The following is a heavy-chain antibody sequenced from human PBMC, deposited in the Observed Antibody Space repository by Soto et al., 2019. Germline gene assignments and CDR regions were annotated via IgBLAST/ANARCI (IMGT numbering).Heavy chain of an antibody. CDR1: GFTFDYYW. J-gene: IGHJ6*02. CDR3: ARDGNKRWLQSYYYGMDV. V-gene: IGHV3-74*01. CDR2: VHSGGTTT. Sequence: GGSVRLSCAASGFTFDYYWMHWVRQAPGKGLVWVSRVHSGGTTTTYADSVKGRFTISRDNSKNTLYLQMNSLRAEDTAVYYCARDGNKRWLQSYYYGMDVWGQGTTVTVSS. D-gene: IGHD5-12*01.